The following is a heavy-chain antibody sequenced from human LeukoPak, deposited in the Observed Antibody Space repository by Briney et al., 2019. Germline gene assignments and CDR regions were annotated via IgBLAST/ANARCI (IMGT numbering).Heavy chain of an antibody. CDR2: IKEDGGEE. V-gene: IGHV3-7*04. D-gene: IGHD3-10*01. CDR1: GFNFSDFW. J-gene: IGHJ5*02. CDR3: ARGPQFSGPGWFDP. Sequence: GGSLRLSCAASGFNFSDFWMTWVRQIPGKGLQWVANIKEDGGEEYHVDSVKGRFAISRDNTKRSLFLQMNSLRAEDTAIYYCARGPQFSGPGWFDPWGQGTLVTVSS.